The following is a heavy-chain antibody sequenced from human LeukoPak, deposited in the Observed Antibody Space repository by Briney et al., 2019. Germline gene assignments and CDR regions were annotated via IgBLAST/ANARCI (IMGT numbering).Heavy chain of an antibody. V-gene: IGHV1-2*02. CDR3: ARAGILTGYYLGVDY. CDR2: INPNSGGT. Sequence: ASVKVSCKASGYTFTGYYMHWVRQAPGQGLEWMGWINPNSGGTNYAQKFQGRVTMTRDTSISTAYMELSRLRSDDTAVYYCARAGILTGYYLGVDYWGQGTLVTVSS. J-gene: IGHJ4*02. CDR1: GYTFTGYY. D-gene: IGHD3-9*01.